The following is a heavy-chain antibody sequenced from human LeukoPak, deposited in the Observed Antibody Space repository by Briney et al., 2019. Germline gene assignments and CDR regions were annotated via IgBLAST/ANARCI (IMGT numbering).Heavy chain of an antibody. CDR3: ARQQGSFSGGMDY. J-gene: IGHJ4*02. CDR2: IYPGDSNA. D-gene: IGHD5-12*01. V-gene: IGHV5-51*01. CDR1: GYNFANYW. Sequence: GESLKISCKGSGYNFANYWIAWVRQMPGKGLEWMGIIYPGDSNAKYNLSFQGPVTISADKSISTAYLQCSSLQASDTAIYYCARQQGSFSGGMDYWGQGTLVTVSS.